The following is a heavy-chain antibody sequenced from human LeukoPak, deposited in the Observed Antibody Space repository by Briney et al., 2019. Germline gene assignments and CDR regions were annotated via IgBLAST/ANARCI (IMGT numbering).Heavy chain of an antibody. J-gene: IGHJ4*02. V-gene: IGHV3-23*01. CDR3: AKGTGIAARPSPFDY. CDR2: IGGSGGST. D-gene: IGHD6-6*01. Sequence: GGSLRLSCAASGFTFSSYAMSWVRQAPGKGLEWVSAIGGSGGSTFYADSVKGRFTVSRDNSKNTLYLQMNSLRAEDTAVYYCAKGTGIAARPSPFDYWGQGTLVTVSS. CDR1: GFTFSSYA.